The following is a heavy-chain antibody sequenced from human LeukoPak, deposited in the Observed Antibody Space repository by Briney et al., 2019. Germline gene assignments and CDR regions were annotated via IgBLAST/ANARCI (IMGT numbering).Heavy chain of an antibody. CDR1: GYTFTSYA. D-gene: IGHD3-10*01. CDR2: INAGNGNT. J-gene: IGHJ4*02. Sequence: ASVKVSCKASGYTFTSYAMHWVRQAPGQRLKWMGWINAGNGNTKYSQKFQGRVTITRDTSASTAYMELSSLRSEDTAVYYCARDPPPNYYGSGSYYSNWGQGTLVTVSS. CDR3: ARDPPPNYYGSGSYYSN. V-gene: IGHV1-3*01.